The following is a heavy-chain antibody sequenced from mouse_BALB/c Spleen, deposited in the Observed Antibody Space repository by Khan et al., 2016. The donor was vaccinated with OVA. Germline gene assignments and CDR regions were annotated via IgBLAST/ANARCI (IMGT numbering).Heavy chain of an antibody. V-gene: IGHV3-2*02. J-gene: IGHJ2*01. Sequence: EVQLQESGPGLVKPSQSLSLTCTVTGYSITSGYGWNWIRQFPGNKLEWMGYISYSGSNNYNPSLKSQISITRDTSKNQFFLQLNSVTTEDTATYYCARTARIKYWGQGTTRTGSP. CDR1: GYSITSGYG. CDR3: ARTARIKY. CDR2: ISYSGSN. D-gene: IGHD1-2*01.